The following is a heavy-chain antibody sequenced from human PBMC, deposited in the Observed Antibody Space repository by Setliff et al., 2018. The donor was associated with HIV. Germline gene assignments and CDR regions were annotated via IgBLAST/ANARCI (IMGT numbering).Heavy chain of an antibody. CDR3: AKRYGTFGDLEGMDV. V-gene: IGHV3-7*03. Sequence: GGSLRLSCAASGFIFSNYWMSWVRQAPGKGLEWVANIKDDGSARYYVDSVKGRFTISRGNSQNTLYLQMSSLRTEDTAVYYCAKRYGTFGDLEGMDVWGQGTTVTVSS. CDR2: IKDDGSAR. CDR1: GFIFSNYW. D-gene: IGHD3-10*01. J-gene: IGHJ6*02.